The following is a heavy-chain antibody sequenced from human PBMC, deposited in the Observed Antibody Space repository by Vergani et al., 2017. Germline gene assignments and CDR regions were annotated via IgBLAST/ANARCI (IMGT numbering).Heavy chain of an antibody. CDR1: GITFWKFG. J-gene: IGHJ2*01. CDR2: INWNSDSI. V-gene: IGHV3-9*01. CDR3: VKXIAASGNYWYFDL. D-gene: IGHD6-13*01. Sequence: EVDLVESGGGLAQPGGSLRLSCEASGITFWKFGMHWVRHAPGKGLEWGSGINWNSDSIAYADSVKGRFTISRDNAKNSLYLQMNSLRAEDTALYYCVKXIAASGNYWYFDLWGRGTLVTVSS.